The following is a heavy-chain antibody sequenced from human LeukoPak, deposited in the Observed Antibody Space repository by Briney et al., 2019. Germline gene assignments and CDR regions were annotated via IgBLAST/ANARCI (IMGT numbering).Heavy chain of an antibody. D-gene: IGHD5-18*01. J-gene: IGHJ5*02. V-gene: IGHV1-2*04. Sequence: GASVKVSCKASGYTFTGYYMHWVRQAPGQGLEWMGWINPNSGGTNYAQKFQGWVTMTRDTSISTAYMELSRLRSDDTAVYYCASLRRTDPAGPGFDTATLFDPWGQGTLVTVSS. CDR3: ASLRRTDPAGPGFDTATLFDP. CDR2: INPNSGGT. CDR1: GYTFTGYY.